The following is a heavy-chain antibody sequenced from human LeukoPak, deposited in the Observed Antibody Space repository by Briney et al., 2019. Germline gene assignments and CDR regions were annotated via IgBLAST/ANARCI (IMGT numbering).Heavy chain of an antibody. J-gene: IGHJ4*02. CDR1: GITFRNFA. D-gene: IGHD3-9*01. CDR3: AKDDWFEFDY. CDR2: ISGSGDST. Sequence: GGSLRLSCAASGITFRNFAMNWVRQAPGMGLEWVSAISGSGDSTYYADSVRGRFTISRDNSKNTLYLQMDGLRAEDTAIYYCAKDDWFEFDYWGQGTRVTVSS. V-gene: IGHV3-23*01.